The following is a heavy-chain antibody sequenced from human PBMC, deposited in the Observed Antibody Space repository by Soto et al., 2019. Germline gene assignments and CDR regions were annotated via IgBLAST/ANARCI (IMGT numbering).Heavy chain of an antibody. Sequence: SVKVSCKASGGTFISYAISWVRQAPGQGLEWMGGIIPIFGTANYAQKFQGRVTITADESTSTAYMELSSLRSEDTAVYYCARDLGYSGYDYEYRIRGVNWFDPWGQGTLVTVSS. D-gene: IGHD5-12*01. J-gene: IGHJ5*02. CDR1: GGTFISYA. CDR2: IIPIFGTA. CDR3: ARDLGYSGYDYEYRIRGVNWFDP. V-gene: IGHV1-69*13.